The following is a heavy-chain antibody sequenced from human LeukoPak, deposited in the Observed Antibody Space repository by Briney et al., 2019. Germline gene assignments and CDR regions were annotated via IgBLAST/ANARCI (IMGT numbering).Heavy chain of an antibody. J-gene: IGHJ4*02. V-gene: IGHV3-48*01. D-gene: IGHD3-22*01. Sequence: GGSLRLSCAASGFTFSSYSMNWVRQAPGKGLEWVSYISSSSTTIYYADSVKGRFTISRDNAKNSLYLQMNSLRAEDTAVYYCARDAGRSGYYEVDCWGQGTLVTVSS. CDR1: GFTFSSYS. CDR3: ARDAGRSGYYEVDC. CDR2: ISSSSTTI.